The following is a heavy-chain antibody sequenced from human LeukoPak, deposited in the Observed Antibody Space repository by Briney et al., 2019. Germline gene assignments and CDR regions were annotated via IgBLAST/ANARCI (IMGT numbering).Heavy chain of an antibody. J-gene: IGHJ4*02. V-gene: IGHV4-30-4*08. Sequence: SQTLSLTCTVSGGSISSGDYYWSWIRQPPGKGLEWIGYIYYSGSTYYNPSLKSRFTISVDTSKNQFSLKLSSVTAADTAVYYCATTYYDFWSGYEGDYWGQGTLVTVSS. CDR1: GGSISSGDYY. CDR3: ATTYYDFWSGYEGDY. CDR2: IYYSGST. D-gene: IGHD3-3*01.